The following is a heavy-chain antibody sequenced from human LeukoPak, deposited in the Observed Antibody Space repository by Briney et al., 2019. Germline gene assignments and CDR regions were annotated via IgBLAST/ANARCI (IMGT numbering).Heavy chain of an antibody. CDR1: GYTFTSYG. CDR3: ARIPMIVVVPAPPQYYYYGMDV. J-gene: IGHJ6*02. V-gene: IGHV1-18*01. Sequence: ASVKVSCKASGYTFTSYGISWVRQAPGQGLEWMGWISAYHGKTNYAQKLQGRVTMTTDTSTSTAYMELRSLRSDDTAVYYCARIPMIVVVPAPPQYYYYGMDVWGQGTTVTVSS. D-gene: IGHD2-2*01. CDR2: ISAYHGKT.